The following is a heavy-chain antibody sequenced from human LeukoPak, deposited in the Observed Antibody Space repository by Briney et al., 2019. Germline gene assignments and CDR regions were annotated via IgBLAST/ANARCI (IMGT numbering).Heavy chain of an antibody. V-gene: IGHV4-39*01. CDR3: ARHSRSGSGGYENAFDI. D-gene: IGHD5-12*01. J-gene: IGHJ3*02. Sequence: SETLSLTCTVSGGSISSSSYYWDWIRQSPGKGLEWIGNIYSGGSTYYTPSLKSRVTISVDTSKNQFSLKLSSVTAADTAIYFCARHSRSGSGGYENAFDIWVQGTMVTVSS. CDR1: GGSISSSSYY. CDR2: IYSGGST.